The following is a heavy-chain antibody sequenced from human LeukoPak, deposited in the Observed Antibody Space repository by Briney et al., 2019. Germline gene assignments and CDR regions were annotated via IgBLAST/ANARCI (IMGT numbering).Heavy chain of an antibody. V-gene: IGHV4-59*12. CDR1: GDSFDSYY. D-gene: IGHD5-12*01. CDR2: IYYRGTT. J-gene: IGHJ4*02. Sequence: WETLSLTCTVSGDSFDSYYWSWIRQPPGKGLEWIGYIYYRGTTSYNPFLKSRVTISVDTSKNQFSLKLNSVTAADTAVYYCARLPRYGGYDHFDYWGQGILVIVSS. CDR3: ARLPRYGGYDHFDY.